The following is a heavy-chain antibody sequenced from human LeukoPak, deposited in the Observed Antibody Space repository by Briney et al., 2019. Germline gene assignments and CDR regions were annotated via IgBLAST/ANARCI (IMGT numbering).Heavy chain of an antibody. J-gene: IGHJ4*02. CDR1: GFTFSSYSMN. CDR3: ARRWLTRIDS. Sequence: PGGSLRLSCAASGFTFSSYSMNWVRQAPGKGLEWIGSIFYTGSSYYNQSLKSRVTISVDTSKNQFSLKLNSVTAADTAVYYCARRWLTRIDSWGQGTLVTVSS. CDR2: IFYTGSS. D-gene: IGHD6-19*01. V-gene: IGHV4-39*01.